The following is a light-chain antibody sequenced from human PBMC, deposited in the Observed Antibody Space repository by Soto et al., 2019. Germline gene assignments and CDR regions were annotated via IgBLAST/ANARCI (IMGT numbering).Light chain of an antibody. Sequence: QAVVTQPPSVSGSPGQSVTISCTGTSSDIGNYNRVSWYQQPPGTAPKLMIYEGSNRPSGVPDRFSGSKSGNTASLTISGLQAEDEADYYCNSYTSSSTYVFGTGTKLTVL. V-gene: IGLV2-18*02. J-gene: IGLJ1*01. CDR1: SSDIGNYNR. CDR2: EGS. CDR3: NSYTSSSTYV.